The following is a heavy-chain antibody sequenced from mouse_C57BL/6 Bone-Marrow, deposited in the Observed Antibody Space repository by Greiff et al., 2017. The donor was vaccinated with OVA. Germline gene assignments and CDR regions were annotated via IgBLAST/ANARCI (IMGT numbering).Heavy chain of an antibody. CDR1: GYTFTSYT. Sequence: VQGVESGAELARPGASVKMSCKASGYTFTSYTMHWVKQRPGQGLEWIGYINPSSGYTKYNQKFKDKATLTADKSSSKAYMQLSSLTSEDSAVYYCARNYYGSSYDYWGQGTTLTVSS. CDR2: INPSSGYT. V-gene: IGHV1-4*01. CDR3: ARNYYGSSYDY. J-gene: IGHJ2*01. D-gene: IGHD1-1*01.